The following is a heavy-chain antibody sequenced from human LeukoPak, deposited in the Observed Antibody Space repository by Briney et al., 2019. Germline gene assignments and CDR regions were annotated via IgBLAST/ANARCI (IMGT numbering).Heavy chain of an antibody. D-gene: IGHD4-17*01. CDR1: GGSISSCY. V-gene: IGHV4-4*07. CDR2: IYTSGST. CDR3: ARDGSYGDYVRFDY. Sequence: SETLSLTCTVSGGSISSCYWSWIRQPAGKGLEWIGRIYTSGSTNYNPSLKSRVTMSVDTSKNQFSLKLSSVTAADTAVYYCARDGSYGDYVRFDYWGQGTLVTVSS. J-gene: IGHJ4*02.